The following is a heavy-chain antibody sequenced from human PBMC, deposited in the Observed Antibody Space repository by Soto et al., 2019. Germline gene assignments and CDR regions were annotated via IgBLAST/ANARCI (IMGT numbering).Heavy chain of an antibody. J-gene: IGHJ4*02. Sequence: QVQLVESGGGVVQPGRSLRLSCAASGFTFSSYTMHWVRQAPGKGLEWVALISYDGDNKYYADSVKGRFTISRDHSKNTLYLQMNSLRPEDTAVYYCARDGNVDGWPFDYWGQGTLVTVSS. CDR2: ISYDGDNK. D-gene: IGHD6-19*01. CDR3: ARDGNVDGWPFDY. V-gene: IGHV3-30-3*01. CDR1: GFTFSSYT.